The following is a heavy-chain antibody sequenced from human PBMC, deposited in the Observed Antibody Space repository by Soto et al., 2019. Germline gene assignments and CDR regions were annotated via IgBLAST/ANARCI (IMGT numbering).Heavy chain of an antibody. CDR2: MNPNSGNT. CDR1: GYTFTSYY. CDR3: ARGGEELSSVDP. D-gene: IGHD6-19*01. V-gene: IGHV1-8*01. Sequence: ASVKVSCKASGYTFTSYYINWVRQATGQGLEWMGWMNPNSGNTGYAQKFQGRVTMTRNTSISTAYMELSSLRSEDTAVYYCARGGEELSSVDPWGQGTLVTVSS. J-gene: IGHJ5*02.